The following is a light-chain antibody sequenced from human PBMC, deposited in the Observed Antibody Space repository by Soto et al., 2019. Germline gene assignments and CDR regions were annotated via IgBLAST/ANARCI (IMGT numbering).Light chain of an antibody. Sequence: DIQMTQSPSTLSASVGDRVTITCRASQCISSWLAWYQQKPGKAPKLLIYEASSLESGVPSRFSGRASRPEFTLTISSRQHDDLATYYCLQYNSYWTFGQGTKVEIK. CDR2: EAS. CDR3: LQYNSYWT. CDR1: QCISSW. V-gene: IGKV1-5*03. J-gene: IGKJ1*01.